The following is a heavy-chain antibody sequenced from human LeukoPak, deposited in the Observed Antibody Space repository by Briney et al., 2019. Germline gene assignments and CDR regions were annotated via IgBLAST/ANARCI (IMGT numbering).Heavy chain of an antibody. J-gene: IGHJ6*03. CDR2: IYYSGST. CDR1: GGSISSSSYY. V-gene: IGHV4-39*06. Sequence: SETLSLTCTVSGGSISSSSYYWGWIRQPPGKGLEWIGSIYYSGSTYYNPSLKSRVTISVDTSKNQFTLKLSSVTAADTAVYYCARDLRADGWYGTYYYYYYMDVWGKGTTVTVSS. D-gene: IGHD6-19*01. CDR3: ARDLRADGWYGTYYYYYYMDV.